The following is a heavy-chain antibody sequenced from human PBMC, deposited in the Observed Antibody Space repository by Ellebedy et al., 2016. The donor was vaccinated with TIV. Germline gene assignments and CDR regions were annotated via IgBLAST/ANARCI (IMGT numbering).Heavy chain of an antibody. J-gene: IGHJ6*02. Sequence: GESLKISCAASGFTFSSYSMNWVRQAPGKGLEWLSYISSSSTIFYADSVKGRFTISRDNAKNSLYLQMNSLRAEDTAVYYCARDRSEQWLVLVSYYYYGMDVWGQGTTVTVSS. V-gene: IGHV3-48*01. D-gene: IGHD6-19*01. CDR2: ISSSSTI. CDR1: GFTFSSYS. CDR3: ARDRSEQWLVLVSYYYYGMDV.